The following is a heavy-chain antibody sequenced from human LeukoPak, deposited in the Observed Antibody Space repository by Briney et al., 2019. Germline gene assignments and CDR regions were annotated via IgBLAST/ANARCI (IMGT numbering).Heavy chain of an antibody. V-gene: IGHV3-21*04. CDR1: GFTFSSYT. CDR2: ISSSSTYI. CDR3: AKYPFHCSSTSSRRCYFDY. D-gene: IGHD2-2*01. Sequence: GGSLRLSCAASGFTFSSYTMNWVRQAPGKGLEWVSSISSSSTYIYYADSVKGRFTISRDNSKNTLYLQMNSLRAEDTAVYYCAKYPFHCSSTSSRRCYFDYWGQGTLVTVSS. J-gene: IGHJ4*02.